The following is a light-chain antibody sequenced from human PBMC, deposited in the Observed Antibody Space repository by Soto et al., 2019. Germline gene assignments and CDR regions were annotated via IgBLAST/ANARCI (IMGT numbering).Light chain of an antibody. J-gene: IGKJ5*01. CDR2: AAS. V-gene: IGKV1-39*01. CDR1: QSISSY. Sequence: DIQMTQSPSSLSASVGDRVTITCRASQSISSYLNWYQQKPGKAPKLLIYAASSLQSGVPSRFXGSGSGTDFTLTISSLKPEDFSTYYCQQSYSTPPITFGQGTRLEIK. CDR3: QQSYSTPPIT.